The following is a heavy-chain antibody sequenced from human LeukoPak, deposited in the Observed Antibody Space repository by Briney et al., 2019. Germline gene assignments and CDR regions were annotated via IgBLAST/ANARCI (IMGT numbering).Heavy chain of an antibody. D-gene: IGHD3-16*01. Sequence: GGSRRLSCAASGFTFTTYAMNWVRLAPGKGLEWVSGISISGGSTNYADSVKGRFTISRDNSKNTVYLQINSLRAEDTAVYYCARGLMMAQYFQYWGQGTLVIVSS. CDR1: GFTFTTYA. CDR2: ISISGGST. CDR3: ARGLMMAQYFQY. J-gene: IGHJ1*01. V-gene: IGHV3-23*01.